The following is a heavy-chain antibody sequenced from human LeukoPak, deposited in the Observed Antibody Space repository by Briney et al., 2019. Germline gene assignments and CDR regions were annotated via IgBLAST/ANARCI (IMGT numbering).Heavy chain of an antibody. J-gene: IGHJ5*02. D-gene: IGHD3-3*01. V-gene: IGHV4-34*01. CDR2: IYHSGST. CDR3: AATPILNTASIYDFWSGYAKTNWFDP. CDR1: GGSFSGYY. Sequence: PSETLSLTCAVYGGSFSGYYWSWIRQPPGKGLEWIGEIYHSGSTNYNPSLKSRVTISVDKSKNQFSLKLSSVTAADTAVYYCAATPILNTASIYDFWSGYAKTNWFDPWGQGTLVTVSS.